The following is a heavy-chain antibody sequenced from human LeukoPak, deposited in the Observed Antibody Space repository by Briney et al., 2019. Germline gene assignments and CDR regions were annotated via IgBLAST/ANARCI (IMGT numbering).Heavy chain of an antibody. J-gene: IGHJ6*03. Sequence: GASVKVSCKVSGYTLTELSMHWVRQAPGKGLEWMGGFDPEDGETIYAQKFQGRLTVTEDTSTDTAYMELSSLRSEDTAVYYCARGRTTVTGRGFMDVWGKGTTVTVSS. CDR2: FDPEDGET. CDR3: ARGRTTVTGRGFMDV. V-gene: IGHV1-24*01. D-gene: IGHD4-11*01. CDR1: GYTLTELS.